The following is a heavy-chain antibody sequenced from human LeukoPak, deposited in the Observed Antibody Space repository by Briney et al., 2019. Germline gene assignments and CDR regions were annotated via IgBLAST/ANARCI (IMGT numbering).Heavy chain of an antibody. CDR3: ARVGDSGSSFDY. V-gene: IGHV4-59*01. Sequence: SETLSLTCTVSGGSIKNFYWYWVRQPPGKGLEWIGYIYYTGSTNYNPSLKNRVTMLVDTSKNLSSLRLTYLTAADTAVYYCARVGDSGSSFDYWGQGTQVTVSS. CDR2: IYYTGST. D-gene: IGHD3-10*01. CDR1: GGSIKNFY. J-gene: IGHJ4*02.